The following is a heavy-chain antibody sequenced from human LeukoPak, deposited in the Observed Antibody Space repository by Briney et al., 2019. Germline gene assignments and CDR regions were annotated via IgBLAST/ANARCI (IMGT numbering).Heavy chain of an antibody. Sequence: ASVKVSCKASGYTFTGYYMHWVRQAPGQGLEWMGWINPNSGGTNYAQKFQGRVTMTRDTSISTAYMELSRLRSDDTAVYYCARVRNWNSRYFDYWGQGTLVTVSS. CDR1: GYTFTGYY. J-gene: IGHJ4*02. V-gene: IGHV1-2*02. CDR3: ARVRNWNSRYFDY. D-gene: IGHD1-7*01. CDR2: INPNSGGT.